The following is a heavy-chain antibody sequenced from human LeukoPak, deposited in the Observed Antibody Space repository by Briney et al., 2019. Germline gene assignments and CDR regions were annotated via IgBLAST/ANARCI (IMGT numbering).Heavy chain of an antibody. J-gene: IGHJ5*02. CDR3: ARAYSSGWTWGWFDP. CDR1: GFTFSSYG. Sequence: GGSLRLSCAASGFTFSSYGMHWVRQAPGKGLEWVAFIRYDGSNKYYADSVKGRFTISRDNSKNTLYLQMNSLRAEDTAVYYCARAYSSGWTWGWFDPWGQGTLVTVSS. V-gene: IGHV3-30*02. CDR2: IRYDGSNK. D-gene: IGHD6-19*01.